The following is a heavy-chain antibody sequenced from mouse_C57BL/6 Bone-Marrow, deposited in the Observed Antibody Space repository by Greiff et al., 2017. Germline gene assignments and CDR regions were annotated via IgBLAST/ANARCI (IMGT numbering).Heavy chain of an antibody. V-gene: IGHV1-55*01. CDR3: ERSTNSSGYVGWFAY. CDR2: IYPGSGST. Sequence: QVQLQQPGAELVKPGASVKMSCKASGYTFTSYWITWVKQRPGQGLEWIGDIYPGSGSTNYNEKFKSKATLTVDTSSSTAYMQLSSLTTEDSAVYYGERSTNSSGYVGWFAYWGQGTLVTVSA. CDR1: GYTFTSYW. J-gene: IGHJ3*01. D-gene: IGHD3-2*02.